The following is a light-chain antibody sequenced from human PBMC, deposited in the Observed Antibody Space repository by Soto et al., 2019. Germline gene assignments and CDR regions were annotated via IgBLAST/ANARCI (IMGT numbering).Light chain of an antibody. Sequence: NFMLTQPHAVSECPGKPVIISCTRSSGSIASNYVQWYQQRPGSSPTTVIYEDNQRPSGVPDRFSGSIDSASNSASLTISGLETVDEADYYCQSYDATNQVFGGGTKLTVL. V-gene: IGLV6-57*01. J-gene: IGLJ3*02. CDR2: EDN. CDR3: QSYDATNQV. CDR1: SGSIASNY.